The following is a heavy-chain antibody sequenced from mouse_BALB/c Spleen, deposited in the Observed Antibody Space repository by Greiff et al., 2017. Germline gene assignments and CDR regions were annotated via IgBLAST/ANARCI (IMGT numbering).Heavy chain of an antibody. CDR2: IYPGDGDT. J-gene: IGHJ2*01. CDR1: GYTFTSYW. V-gene: IGHV1-87*01. CDR3: ARGTGTLYFDY. Sequence: QVQLQQSGAELARPGASVKLSCKASGYTFTSYWMQWVKQRPGQGLEWIGAIYPGDGDTRYTQKFKGKATLTADKSSSTAYMQLSSLASEDSAVYYCARGTGTLYFDYWGQGTTLTVSS. D-gene: IGHD4-1*01.